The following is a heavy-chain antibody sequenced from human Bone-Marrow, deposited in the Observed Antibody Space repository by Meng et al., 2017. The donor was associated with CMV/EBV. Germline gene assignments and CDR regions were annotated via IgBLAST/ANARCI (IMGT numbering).Heavy chain of an antibody. CDR2: IDPSDSYT. Sequence: CKGSGYSFTSYWISWVRQMPGKGLEWMGRIDPSDSYTNYSPSFQGHVTTSADKSISTAYLQWSSLKASDTAMYYCARHSSSSWPLDYWGQGTLVTVSS. CDR3: ARHSSSSWPLDY. CDR1: GYSFTSYW. D-gene: IGHD6-13*01. J-gene: IGHJ4*02. V-gene: IGHV5-10-1*01.